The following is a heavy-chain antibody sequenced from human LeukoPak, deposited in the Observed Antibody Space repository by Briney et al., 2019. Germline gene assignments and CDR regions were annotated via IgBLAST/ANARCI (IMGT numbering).Heavy chain of an antibody. V-gene: IGHV4-39*07. Sequence: PSETLSLTCTVSGGSISSSSYYWGWIRQPPGKGLEWIGSIYYSGSTYYNPSLKSRVTISVDTSKNQFSLKLSSVTAADTAVYYCARDPDSSGITNWGQGTLVTVSS. J-gene: IGHJ4*02. D-gene: IGHD6-19*01. CDR3: ARDPDSSGITN. CDR1: GGSISSSSYY. CDR2: IYYSGST.